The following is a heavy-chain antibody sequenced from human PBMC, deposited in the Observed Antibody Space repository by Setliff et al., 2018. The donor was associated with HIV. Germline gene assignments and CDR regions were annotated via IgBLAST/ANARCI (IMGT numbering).Heavy chain of an antibody. V-gene: IGHV1-18*01. J-gene: IGHJ2*01. Sequence: ASVKVSCKASGYSFTTYGISWVRQAPGQGLEWVGWISVYNGQTLYAQKVQDRITVTMDVPKDTAYMELRGLTPDDTAVYYCARGHHFYWYFDLWGPGTLVTVS. CDR3: ARGHHFYWYFDL. CDR2: ISVYNGQT. CDR1: GYSFTTYG.